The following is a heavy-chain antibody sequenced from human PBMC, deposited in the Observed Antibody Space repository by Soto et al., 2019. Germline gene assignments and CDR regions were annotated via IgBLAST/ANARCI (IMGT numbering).Heavy chain of an antibody. V-gene: IGHV3-15*07. CDR3: TTDSYSTMIEVRFDY. Sequence: EVHLVESGGGLVKPGGSLRLSCAGSGFAFNNAWINWVRQAPGKGLEWVGRIKSKALGGTTDFAAPVRGRFAITRDDSRNMAYMQMNSLNTEDTAVYYCTTDSYSTMIEVRFDYWGHGTLVTVSS. J-gene: IGHJ4*01. CDR2: IKSKALGGTT. CDR1: GFAFNNAW. D-gene: IGHD3-22*01.